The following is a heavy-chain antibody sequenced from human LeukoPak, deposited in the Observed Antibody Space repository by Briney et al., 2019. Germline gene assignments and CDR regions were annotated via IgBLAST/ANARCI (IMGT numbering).Heavy chain of an antibody. Sequence: GGSLRLSCAASGFTFSSYAMSWVRQAPGKGLEWVSAISGSGGSTYYADSVKGRFTISRDNSKNTLCLQMNSLRAEDTAVYYCAKVEKSSSSLLGYWGQGTLVTVSS. CDR1: GFTFSSYA. CDR3: AKVEKSSSSLLGY. CDR2: ISGSGGST. V-gene: IGHV3-23*01. D-gene: IGHD6-13*01. J-gene: IGHJ4*02.